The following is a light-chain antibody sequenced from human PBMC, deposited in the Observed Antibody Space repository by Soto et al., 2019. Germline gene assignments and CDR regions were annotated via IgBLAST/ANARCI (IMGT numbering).Light chain of an antibody. CDR1: SSNIGSNY. CDR3: AAWDDSLSGWV. J-gene: IGLJ3*02. V-gene: IGLV1-47*01. CDR2: RNN. Sequence: QAVLTQPPSASGTPGQRVTISCSGSSSNIGSNYVYWYQQLPGTDPKLLIYRNNQRPSGVPDRFSGSKSGTSACLAISGLRSEDDADYYCAAWDDSLSGWVFGGGTQLTVL.